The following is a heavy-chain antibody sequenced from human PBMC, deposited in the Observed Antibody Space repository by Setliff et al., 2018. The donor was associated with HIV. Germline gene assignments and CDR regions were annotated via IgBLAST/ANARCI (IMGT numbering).Heavy chain of an antibody. CDR2: ISYDGSNK. CDR3: ARETMYDSRGYLSHYFDY. V-gene: IGHV3-30-3*01. Sequence: GGSLRLSCAASGFTFSNYAMHWVRQAPGKGLEWVAVISYDGSNKYYADSVKGRFTISRDNSKNTLYLQMNSLRVEDTAVYYCARETMYDSRGYLSHYFDYWGQGTPVIVSS. D-gene: IGHD3-22*01. CDR1: GFTFSNYA. J-gene: IGHJ4*02.